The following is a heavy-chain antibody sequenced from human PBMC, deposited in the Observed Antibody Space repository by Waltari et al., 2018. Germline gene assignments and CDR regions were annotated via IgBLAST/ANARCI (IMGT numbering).Heavy chain of an antibody. D-gene: IGHD3-22*01. CDR1: GFTFSSYW. V-gene: IGHV3-7*01. CDR2: IKQDGSEK. Sequence: EVQLVESGGGLVQPGGSLRLSCAASGFTFSSYWMSWVRKAPGKGLEWVANIKQDGSEKYYVDSVKGRFTISRDNAKTSLYLQMNSLRAEDTAVYYCAREGDSSGYYSLDYWGQGTLVTVSS. CDR3: AREGDSSGYYSLDY. J-gene: IGHJ4*02.